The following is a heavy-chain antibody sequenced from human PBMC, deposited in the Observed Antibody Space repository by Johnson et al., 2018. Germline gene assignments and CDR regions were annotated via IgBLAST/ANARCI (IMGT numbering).Heavy chain of an antibody. Sequence: VQLVESGGGLVKPGGSLRVACAASGFTFSDYYMSWIRQAPGKGLEWLSYISSSSGTIYYAASVKGRFTISRDNAKNSLYLQMKSLRAEGRAVYYCARGGLLWFGELLFGAFDIWGQGTMVTVSS. CDR2: ISSSSGTI. CDR1: GFTFSDYY. D-gene: IGHD3-10*01. J-gene: IGHJ3*02. V-gene: IGHV3-11*04. CDR3: ARGGLLWFGELLFGAFDI.